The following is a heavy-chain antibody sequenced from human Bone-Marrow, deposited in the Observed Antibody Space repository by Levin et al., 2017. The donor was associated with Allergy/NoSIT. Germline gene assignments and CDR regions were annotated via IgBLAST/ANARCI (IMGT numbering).Heavy chain of an antibody. J-gene: IGHJ6*01. Sequence: SQTLSLTCIVSGGSINNYHWSWIRQPPGKGLEWIGYIYYSGSTNYNPSLKSRVTMSVDTSKNQFSLTLNSVTAADTAVYYCARDRVVASSGTYYYYGMAVWGQGTTVTVSS. V-gene: IGHV4-59*01. CDR3: ARDRVVASSGTYYYYGMAV. CDR1: GGSINNYH. CDR2: IYYSGST. D-gene: IGHD2-15*01.